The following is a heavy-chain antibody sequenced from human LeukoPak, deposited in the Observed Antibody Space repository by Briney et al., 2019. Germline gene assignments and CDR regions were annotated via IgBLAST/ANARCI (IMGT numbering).Heavy chain of an antibody. CDR2: NYYSGNT. D-gene: IGHD3-9*01. CDR3: AREPYDILTGPYGMDV. J-gene: IGHJ6*04. V-gene: IGHV4-31*03. Sequence: SQTLSLTCTVSGCSISSSGYYWNWIRQHPGKGLERIAYNYYSGNTYYNPSLKSRVTISVDTSKNQFSLKLSSVTAADTAVYYCAREPYDILTGPYGMDVWGKGTTVTVSS. CDR1: GCSISSSGYY.